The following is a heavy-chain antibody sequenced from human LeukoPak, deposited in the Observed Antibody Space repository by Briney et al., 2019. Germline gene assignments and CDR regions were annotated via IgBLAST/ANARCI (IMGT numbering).Heavy chain of an antibody. V-gene: IGHV4-61*02. CDR3: ARDQVFCSSTSCYSAAGAFDI. Sequence: PSETLSLICTVSGGSISSGSYYWSWIRQPAGKGLEWIGRIYTSGSTNYNPSLKSRVTISVDTSKNQFSLKLSSVTAADTAVYYCARDQVFCSSTSCYSAAGAFDIWGQGTMVTVSS. CDR2: IYTSGST. D-gene: IGHD2-2*01. CDR1: GGSISSGSYY. J-gene: IGHJ3*02.